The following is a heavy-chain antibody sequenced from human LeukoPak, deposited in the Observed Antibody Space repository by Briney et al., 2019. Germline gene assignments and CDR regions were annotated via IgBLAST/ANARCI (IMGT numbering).Heavy chain of an antibody. D-gene: IGHD6-13*01. CDR1: GYSFTSYG. V-gene: IGHV1-18*01. Sequence: EASVKVSCKASGYSFTSYGISWVRQAPGQGLEWMGWISAHNGNTDSDYPQNLQGRVTMTTDTSTSTAYMELRSLRSDDTAVYYCARDGDGIAAGPNRFDPWGQGTQVTVSS. CDR2: ISAHNGNTDS. CDR3: ARDGDGIAAGPNRFDP. J-gene: IGHJ5*02.